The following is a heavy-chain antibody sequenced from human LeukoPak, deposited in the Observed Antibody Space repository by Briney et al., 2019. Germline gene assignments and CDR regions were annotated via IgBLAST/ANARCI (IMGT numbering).Heavy chain of an antibody. V-gene: IGHV5-51*01. J-gene: IGHJ5*02. D-gene: IGHD5-18*01. CDR3: ARLPYSYGSNWFDP. CDR2: IYPGDSDT. CDR1: GYSFSSYW. Sequence: GESLKISCKGSGYSFSSYWIGWVLQMPGKGLEWMGIIYPGDSDTRYSPSFQGQVAISADKSISTAYLQWSSLKASDTAMYYCARLPYSYGSNWFDPWGQGTLVTVSS.